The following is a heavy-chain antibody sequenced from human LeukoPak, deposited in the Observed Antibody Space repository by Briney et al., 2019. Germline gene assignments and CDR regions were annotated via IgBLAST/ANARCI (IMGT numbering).Heavy chain of an antibody. CDR3: ARGDYDILTGYNWFDP. D-gene: IGHD3-9*01. V-gene: IGHV4-59*01. Sequence: SETLSLTCTVSGASISSYYWSWIRQPPGKGLEWIGYIYYSGSTNYNPSLKSRVTISVDTSKNQFSLKLSSVTAADTAVYYCARGDYDILTGYNWFDPWGQGTLVTVSS. CDR2: IYYSGST. J-gene: IGHJ5*02. CDR1: GASISSYY.